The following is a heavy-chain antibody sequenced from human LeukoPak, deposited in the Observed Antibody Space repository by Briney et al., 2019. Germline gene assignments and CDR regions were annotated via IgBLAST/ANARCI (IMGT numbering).Heavy chain of an antibody. CDR2: IYHSGST. D-gene: IGHD2-2*01. Sequence: SETLSLTCTVSGGSISSGGYYWSWIRQPPGKGLEWIGYIYHSGSTYYNPSLKSRVTISVDTSKNQFSLKLSSVTAADTAVYYCARQGGCSSTSCYYYYYYYMDVWGKGTTVTVSS. CDR3: ARQGGCSSTSCYYYYYYYMDV. V-gene: IGHV4-30-2*01. J-gene: IGHJ6*03. CDR1: GGSISSGGYY.